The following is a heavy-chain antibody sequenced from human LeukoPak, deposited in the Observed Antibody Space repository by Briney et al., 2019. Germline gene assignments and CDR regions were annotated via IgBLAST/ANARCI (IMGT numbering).Heavy chain of an antibody. D-gene: IGHD5-12*01. CDR2: IIPILAMT. CDR1: RGTLTDYD. Sequence: ASVKVSCKASRGTLTDYDVTRVRQAPGQGLEWMGRIIPILAMTNYTQKFQGRVTITTDKSTNTAYMEVSDLRSEDTAVYYCARGRVGEGYNSWGQGTLVTVSS. V-gene: IGHV1-69*04. CDR3: ARGRVGEGYNS. J-gene: IGHJ5*02.